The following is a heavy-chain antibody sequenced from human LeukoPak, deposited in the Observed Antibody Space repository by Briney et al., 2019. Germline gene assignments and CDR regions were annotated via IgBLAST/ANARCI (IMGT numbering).Heavy chain of an antibody. J-gene: IGHJ4*02. D-gene: IGHD3-22*01. V-gene: IGHV3-23*01. CDR1: GLTLSNYA. CDR2: ISGSATT. CDR3: TKGPKVGSGYHPDY. Sequence: GGSLRLSCAASGLTLSNYAMSWVRQAPGKGLEWVSGISGSATTYYADSVKGRFTISRDNSKNMLSLQMNSLRADDTALYSCTKGPKVGSGYHPDYWGQGTLVTVSS.